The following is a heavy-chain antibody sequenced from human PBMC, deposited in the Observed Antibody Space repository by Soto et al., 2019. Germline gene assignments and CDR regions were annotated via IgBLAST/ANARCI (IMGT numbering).Heavy chain of an antibody. CDR1: GDSIMRDSYY. V-gene: IGHV4-31*03. J-gene: IGHJ4*02. D-gene: IGHD1-26*01. Sequence: QVQLQESGPGLVKPSQTLSLTCTVSGDSIMRDSYYWKWIRQHPGKGLEWIGYIYYSGTTAYNPSLQPRVTISPDTSEIPFPLYRCSVTAADTAVYYCARWVDSGKFYAVESWGQGTQVAFSA. CDR3: ARWVDSGKFYAVES. CDR2: IYYSGTT.